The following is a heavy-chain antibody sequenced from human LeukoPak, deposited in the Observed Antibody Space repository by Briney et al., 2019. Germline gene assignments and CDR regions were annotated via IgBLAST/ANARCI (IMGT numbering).Heavy chain of an antibody. J-gene: IGHJ4*02. CDR2: IKQDGSEK. Sequence: GGSLRLSCAASGFTFSSYWMSWVRQVPGKGLEWVANIKQDGSEKYYVDSVKGRFTISRDNAKNSLYLQMNSLRAEDTAVYYCAREPLYDLWSGYSHFDSWGQGTLVPVSS. CDR1: GFTFSSYW. D-gene: IGHD3-3*01. V-gene: IGHV3-7*01. CDR3: AREPLYDLWSGYSHFDS.